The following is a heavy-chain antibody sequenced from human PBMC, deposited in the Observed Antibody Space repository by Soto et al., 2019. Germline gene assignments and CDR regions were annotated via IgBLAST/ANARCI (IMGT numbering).Heavy chain of an antibody. V-gene: IGHV4-39*01. CDR3: ARLEGVRWIDAFDI. D-gene: IGHD3-16*01. CDR1: GGSISSSSYY. CDR2: MYYSGST. J-gene: IGHJ3*02. Sequence: QLQLQESGPGLVTPSETLSLTCTVSGGSISSSSYYWGWIRQPPGKGLEWIGSMYYSGSTYYNPSLKSRVTISVDTSKNQFSLKLSSVTAADTAVYYCARLEGVRWIDAFDIWGQGTMVTVSS.